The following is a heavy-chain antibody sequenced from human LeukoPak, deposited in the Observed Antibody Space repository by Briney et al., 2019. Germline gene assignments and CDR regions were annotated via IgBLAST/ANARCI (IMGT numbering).Heavy chain of an antibody. D-gene: IGHD6-19*01. CDR2: INAGHGNT. J-gene: IGHJ4*02. V-gene: IGHV1-3*03. Sequence: ASVKVSCKASGYTLTSYGISWVRQAPGQRLEWMGWINAGHGNTKYSQEFLGRVTITRDTSASTTYMELNSLRDEDRAVYYCAKSIAVAGLGGGRIFDYWGQGTLVTVSS. CDR3: AKSIAVAGLGGGRIFDY. CDR1: GYTLTSYG.